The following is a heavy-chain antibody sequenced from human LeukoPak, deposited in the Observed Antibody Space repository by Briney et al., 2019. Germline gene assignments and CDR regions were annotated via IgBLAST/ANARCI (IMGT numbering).Heavy chain of an antibody. Sequence: GGSLRLSCTASGFTFSNSYMNWVRQAPGRGLEWVSSIGNSCTYMYYADSMKGRFTISGDNAKNSLYLQMNSLRAEDTALYYCASGRQLGYWGQGTLVTVSS. CDR2: IGNSCTYM. V-gene: IGHV3-21*01. CDR1: GFTFSNSY. J-gene: IGHJ4*02. D-gene: IGHD3-16*01. CDR3: ASGRQLGY.